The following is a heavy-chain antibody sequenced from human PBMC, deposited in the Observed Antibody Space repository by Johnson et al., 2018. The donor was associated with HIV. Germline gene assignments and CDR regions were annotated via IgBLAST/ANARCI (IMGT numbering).Heavy chain of an antibody. V-gene: IGHV3-66*02. CDR2: IDWTGANA. J-gene: IGHJ3*02. CDR1: GITVSSNY. D-gene: IGHD6-19*01. Sequence: VQLVESGGGLVQPGGSLRLSCAASGITVSSNYMSWVRQVPGKGLEWVSGIDWTGANAGYADSVKGRFTIFSDNAKNTLYLQMNSLRAEDTAVYYCAKDLELSPGTARAVGGSFDIWGQGTMVTVSS. CDR3: AKDLELSPGTARAVGGSFDI.